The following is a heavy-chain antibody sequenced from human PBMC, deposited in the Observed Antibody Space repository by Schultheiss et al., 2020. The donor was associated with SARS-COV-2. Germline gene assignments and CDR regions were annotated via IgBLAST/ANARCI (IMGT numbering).Heavy chain of an antibody. J-gene: IGHJ6*02. CDR3: ASSRGSSGWYGPLDYYYYGMDV. Sequence: SQTLSLTCAVSGYSISSGYYWGWIRQPPGKGLEWIGYIYYSGSTNYNPSLKSRVTISVDTSKNQFSLKLSSVTAADTAVYYCASSRGSSGWYGPLDYYYYGMDVWGQGTTVTVSS. CDR2: IYYSGST. CDR1: GYSISSGYY. V-gene: IGHV4-38-2*01. D-gene: IGHD6-19*01.